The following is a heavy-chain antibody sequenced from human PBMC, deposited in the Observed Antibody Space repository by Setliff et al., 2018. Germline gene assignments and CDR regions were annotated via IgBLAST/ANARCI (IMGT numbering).Heavy chain of an antibody. Sequence: ASVKVSCKASGYTFTSYGISWVRQAPEQGLEWMGWISAYNGNTNYAQKLQGRVTMTTDTSTSTAYMELRSLRSDDAAVYYCARGYSSSWQSRMGFDPWGQGTLVTVSS. D-gene: IGHD6-13*01. CDR2: ISAYNGNT. CDR1: GYTFTSYG. V-gene: IGHV1-18*01. J-gene: IGHJ5*02. CDR3: ARGYSSSWQSRMGFDP.